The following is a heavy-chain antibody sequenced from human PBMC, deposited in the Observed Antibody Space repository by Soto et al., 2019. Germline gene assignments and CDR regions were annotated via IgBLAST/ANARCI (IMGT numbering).Heavy chain of an antibody. CDR3: ARDLGSGWYNY. CDR2: IIPIFGTA. J-gene: IGHJ4*01. CDR1: GGTFSSYA. Sequence: QVQLVQSGAEVKKPGSSVKVSCKASGGTFSSYAISWVRQAPGQGLEWMGGIIPIFGTANYAKNFQDRVTIAADESTNKAYMKLSSLRSEDTAVYYCARDLGSGWYNYWGHGTLVTVSS. D-gene: IGHD6-19*01. V-gene: IGHV1-69*01.